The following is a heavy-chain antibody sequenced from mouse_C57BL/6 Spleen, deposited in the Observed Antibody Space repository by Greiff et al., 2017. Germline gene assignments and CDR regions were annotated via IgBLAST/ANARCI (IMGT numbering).Heavy chain of an antibody. V-gene: IGHV1-64*01. J-gene: IGHJ1*03. CDR1: GYTFTSYW. Sequence: VQLQQPGAELVKPGASVKLSCKASGYTFTSYWMHWVKQRPGQGLEWIGMIHPNSGSTNYNEKFKSKATLTVDKSSSTAYMQLSSLTSEDSAVYYCAREDAEGSYWYFDVWGTGTTVTVSS. D-gene: IGHD1-1*01. CDR2: IHPNSGST. CDR3: AREDAEGSYWYFDV.